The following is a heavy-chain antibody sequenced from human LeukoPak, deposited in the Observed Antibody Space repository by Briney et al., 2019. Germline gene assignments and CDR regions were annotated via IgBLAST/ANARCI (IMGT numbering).Heavy chain of an antibody. J-gene: IGHJ4*02. CDR1: GGSISSYY. V-gene: IGHV4-4*07. Sequence: SETLSLTCTVSGGSISSYYWSWIRQPAGKGLEWIGRIYTSGSTNYNPSLKSRVTMSVDTSKNQFSLKLSSVTAADTAVYYCARVRCTSTSCPFDYWGQGTLVTVSS. D-gene: IGHD2-2*01. CDR2: IYTSGST. CDR3: ARVRCTSTSCPFDY.